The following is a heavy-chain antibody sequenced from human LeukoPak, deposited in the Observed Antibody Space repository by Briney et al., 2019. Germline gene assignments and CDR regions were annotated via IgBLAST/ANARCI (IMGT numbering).Heavy chain of an antibody. J-gene: IGHJ4*02. CDR1: GYTFVDYY. CDR3: ARDHRRGSTGYDMPAD. D-gene: IGHD5-12*01. CDR2: LNPRSGAT. Sequence: GASVKVSCKASGYTFVDYYLYWVRQAPGQGLEWMARLNPRSGATNYAQKFQARVTMTRDTSINTAYMELSRLRSEDTAVYYCARDHRRGSTGYDMPADWGQGTLVTVSS. V-gene: IGHV1-2*06.